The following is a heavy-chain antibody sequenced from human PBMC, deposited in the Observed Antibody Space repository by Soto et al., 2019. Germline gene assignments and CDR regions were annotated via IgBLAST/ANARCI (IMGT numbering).Heavy chain of an antibody. Sequence: GASVKVSCKASGYTFTNYAMGWVRQAPGQRLEWMGWINAGNGNTKYSQKFQGRVTITRDTSASTAYMEPSSLRSEDTAVYYCASFRYNGYYGMDVWGQGTTVTVSS. J-gene: IGHJ6*02. CDR1: GYTFTNYA. D-gene: IGHD1-26*01. V-gene: IGHV1-3*01. CDR2: INAGNGNT. CDR3: ASFRYNGYYGMDV.